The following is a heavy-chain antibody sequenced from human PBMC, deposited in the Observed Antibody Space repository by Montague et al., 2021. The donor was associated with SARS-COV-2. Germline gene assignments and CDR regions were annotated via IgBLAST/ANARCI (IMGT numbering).Heavy chain of an antibody. Sequence: TLSLTCSVSGGSISSGGYHWTWIRQHPGKGLEWIGYISYSGSTYYNPSLKSRVTISVDTSKNQFSLKLSSVTAADAAVYYCARVDNLVQVVLPADDAFDIWGQGTMVTASS. J-gene: IGHJ3*02. CDR2: ISYSGST. V-gene: IGHV4-31*03. CDR1: GGSISSGGYH. D-gene: IGHD3-10*01. CDR3: ARVDNLVQVVLPADDAFDI.